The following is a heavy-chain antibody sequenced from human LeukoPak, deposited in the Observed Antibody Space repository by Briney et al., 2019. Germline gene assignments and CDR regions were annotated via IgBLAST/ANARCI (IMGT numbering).Heavy chain of an antibody. Sequence: PGGSLKLSCAASGFTFSSFVMNWVRQAPGKGLEWVSSIYDSGGGTYYADSVKGRFTISRDNSKNTLYLLMNTLRGDDTAVYYCAKISGSGSSHSDSWGQGTLVTVSS. CDR3: AKISGSGSSHSDS. CDR2: IYDSGGGT. CDR1: GFTFSSFV. J-gene: IGHJ4*02. D-gene: IGHD3-10*01. V-gene: IGHV3-23*01.